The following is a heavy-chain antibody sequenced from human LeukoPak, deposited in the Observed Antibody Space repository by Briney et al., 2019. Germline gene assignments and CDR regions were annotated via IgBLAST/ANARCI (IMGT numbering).Heavy chain of an antibody. J-gene: IGHJ4*02. Sequence: SETLSLTCTVSGGSISSSSYYWGWIRQPPGKGLEWIGSIYYSGSTYYNPSLKSRVTISVDTSKNQFSLMLSSVTAADTAVYYCTRDSSGYDWFYDYWGQGTLVTVSS. CDR2: IYYSGST. V-gene: IGHV4-39*07. CDR1: GGSISSSSYY. CDR3: TRDSSGYDWFYDY. D-gene: IGHD5-12*01.